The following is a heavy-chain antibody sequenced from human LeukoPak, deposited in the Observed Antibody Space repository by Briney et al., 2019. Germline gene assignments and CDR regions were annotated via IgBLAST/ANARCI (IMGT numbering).Heavy chain of an antibody. Sequence: SVKVSCKASGYTFTSYAISWVRQARGQGLEWMGRLIHMLHTANYAEKFQGRVTITADKATNTAYMELSSLTSEDTAVYYCATEGGYSSGWFAFWGQGTLVSVSS. CDR3: ATEGGYSSGWFAF. D-gene: IGHD6-19*01. V-gene: IGHV1-69*04. CDR1: GYTFTSYA. CDR2: LIHMLHTA. J-gene: IGHJ4*02.